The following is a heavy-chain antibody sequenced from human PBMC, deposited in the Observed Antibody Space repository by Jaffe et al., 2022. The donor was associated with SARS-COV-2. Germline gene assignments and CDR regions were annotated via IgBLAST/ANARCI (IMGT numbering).Heavy chain of an antibody. J-gene: IGHJ6*02. Sequence: EVQLVESGGGLVQPGGSLRLSCAASGFTFSSYEMNWVRQAPGKGLEWVSYISSSGSTIYYADSVKGRFTISRDNAKNSLYLQMNSLRAEDTAVYYCATITIFGVVNNYYGMDVWGQGTTVTVSS. CDR3: ATITIFGVVNNYYGMDV. D-gene: IGHD3-3*01. V-gene: IGHV3-48*03. CDR2: ISSSGSTI. CDR1: GFTFSSYE.